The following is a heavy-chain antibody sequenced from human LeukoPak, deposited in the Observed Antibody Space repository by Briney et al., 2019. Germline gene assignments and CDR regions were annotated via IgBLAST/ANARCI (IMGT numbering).Heavy chain of an antibody. CDR1: GFTFSTYG. J-gene: IGHJ2*01. CDR3: ARDGYNEEDWYFDL. CDR2: ISYNGNNK. V-gene: IGHV3-30*19. D-gene: IGHD5-24*01. Sequence: GGSLRLSCAASGFTFSTYGIHWVRQAPGKGLEWVAVISYNGNNKYCADSVKGRFTISRDNSKETLYLQMNSLRAEDTAVYYCARDGYNEEDWYFDLWGRGILVTVSS.